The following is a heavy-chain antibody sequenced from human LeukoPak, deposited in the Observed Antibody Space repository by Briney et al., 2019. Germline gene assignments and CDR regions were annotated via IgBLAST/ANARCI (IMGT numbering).Heavy chain of an antibody. CDR2: ISGSGGST. V-gene: IGHV3-23*01. CDR3: GKLYCSSWDFGGYY. J-gene: IGHJ4*02. Sequence: GGSLRLSCAASGFTFSSYAMSWVRQAPGKGLEWVSAISGSGGSTYYADSVKGRFTISRDNSKNTLYLQMNSLRAEDTAVYYCGKLYCSSWDFGGYYWGQGTLVTVSS. D-gene: IGHD6-13*01. CDR1: GFTFSSYA.